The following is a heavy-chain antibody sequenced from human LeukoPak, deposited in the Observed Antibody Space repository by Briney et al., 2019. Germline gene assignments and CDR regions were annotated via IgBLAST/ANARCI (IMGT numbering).Heavy chain of an antibody. CDR2: ISWDGGST. J-gene: IGHJ4*02. V-gene: IGHV3-43D*03. D-gene: IGHD3-22*01. CDR1: GFTFDDYA. CDR3: ARAAGYYYDSSGYYSD. Sequence: PGGSLRLSCAASGFTFDDYAMHWVRQAPGKGLEWVSLISWDGGSTYYADSVKGRFTISRDNSKNSLYLQMNSLRAEDTALYYCARAAGYYYDSSGYYSDWGQGTLVTVSS.